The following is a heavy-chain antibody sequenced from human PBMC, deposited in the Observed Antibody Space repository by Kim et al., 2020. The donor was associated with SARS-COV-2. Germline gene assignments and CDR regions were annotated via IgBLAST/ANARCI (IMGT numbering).Heavy chain of an antibody. Sequence: GGSLRLSCAASGFTFSSYAMHWVRQAPGKGLEWVAVISYDGSNKYYADSVKGRFTISRDNSKNTLYLQMNSQRAEDTAVYYCAREGDYYDSSGYLVFDAFDIWGQGTMVTVSS. CDR3: AREGDYYDSSGYLVFDAFDI. J-gene: IGHJ3*02. CDR2: ISYDGSNK. D-gene: IGHD3-22*01. CDR1: GFTFSSYA. V-gene: IGHV3-30-3*01.